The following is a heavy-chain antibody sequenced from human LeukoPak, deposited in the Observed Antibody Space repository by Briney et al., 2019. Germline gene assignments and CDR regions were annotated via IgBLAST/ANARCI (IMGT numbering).Heavy chain of an antibody. Sequence: SETLSLTCTVSGGSISSYYWSWIRQPPGKGLEWIGYLYYSGSTNYNPSLKSRVTISVDTSKNQFSLKLSSVTAADTAVYYCARDGEAAGSDAFDIWGQGTMVTVSS. J-gene: IGHJ3*02. CDR2: LYYSGST. V-gene: IGHV4-59*01. CDR3: ARDGEAAGSDAFDI. CDR1: GGSISSYY. D-gene: IGHD6-13*01.